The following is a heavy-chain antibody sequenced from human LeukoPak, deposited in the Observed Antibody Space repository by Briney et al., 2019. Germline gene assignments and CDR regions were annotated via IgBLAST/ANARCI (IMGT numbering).Heavy chain of an antibody. D-gene: IGHD6-13*01. Sequence: GGSLRLSCAASGFTFSSYWMSWVRQAPGKGLEWVANIKQDGSEKYYVDSVKGRFTISRDNAKNSLYLQMNSLRAEDTAVYYRARDPDSSPLYYFDYWGQGTLVTVSS. CDR2: IKQDGSEK. CDR3: ARDPDSSPLYYFDY. V-gene: IGHV3-7*01. CDR1: GFTFSSYW. J-gene: IGHJ4*02.